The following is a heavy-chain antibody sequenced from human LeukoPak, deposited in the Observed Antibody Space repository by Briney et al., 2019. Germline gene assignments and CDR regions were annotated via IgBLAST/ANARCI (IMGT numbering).Heavy chain of an antibody. CDR3: AAATAAAGASNGMDV. V-gene: IGHV3-74*01. Sequence: GGSLRLSCAASGFTFTTSWMHWVRQAAGKGLVWVSRINKDGSSSNYADSVKGRFTISRDNAKNTLYLQMNSLRIEDTAVYYCAAATAAAGASNGMDVWGQGTTVTVSS. CDR2: INKDGSSS. CDR1: GFTFTTSW. J-gene: IGHJ6*02. D-gene: IGHD6-13*01.